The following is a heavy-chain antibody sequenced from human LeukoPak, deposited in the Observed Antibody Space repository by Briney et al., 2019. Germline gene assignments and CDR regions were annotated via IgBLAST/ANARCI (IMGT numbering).Heavy chain of an antibody. CDR2: INAGNGNT. D-gene: IGHD6-13*01. Sequence: ASVKVSCKASGYIFTSYAMHWVRQAPGQRLEWMGWINAGNGNTKYSQKFQGRVTITRDTSASAVYMELSSLRSEDTAVYYCARDIDRVFNWFDPWGQGTLVTVSS. V-gene: IGHV1-3*01. CDR3: ARDIDRVFNWFDP. J-gene: IGHJ5*02. CDR1: GYIFTSYA.